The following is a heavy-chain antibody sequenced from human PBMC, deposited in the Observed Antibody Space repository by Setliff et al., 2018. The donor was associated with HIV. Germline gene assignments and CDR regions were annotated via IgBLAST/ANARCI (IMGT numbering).Heavy chain of an antibody. J-gene: IGHJ3*02. D-gene: IGHD4-17*01. CDR3: AKDPGVTVTTI. CDR2: ISTYNGNT. Sequence: ASVKVSCKASGCTFTAFGMNWLRQAPGQGPEWMGWISTYNGNTNYAQKFQGRVTMTTDTSTSTVYMELRSLRSDDTAVYYCAKDPGVTVTTIWGQGTMVTVSS. V-gene: IGHV1-18*01. CDR1: GCTFTAFG.